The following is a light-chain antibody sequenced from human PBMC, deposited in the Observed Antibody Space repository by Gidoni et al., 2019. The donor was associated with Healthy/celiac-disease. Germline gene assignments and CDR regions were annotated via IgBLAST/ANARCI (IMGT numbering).Light chain of an antibody. Sequence: IVLTPSPGTLSLSPGERATLSCRASQSVSSSYLAWYQQKPGQAPRLLIYGASSRATGIPDRFSGSGSGTDFTLTISRLEPEDFAVYYCQQYGSSPQCSFGQGTKLEIK. CDR3: QQYGSSPQCS. V-gene: IGKV3-20*01. CDR2: GAS. CDR1: QSVSSSY. J-gene: IGKJ2*04.